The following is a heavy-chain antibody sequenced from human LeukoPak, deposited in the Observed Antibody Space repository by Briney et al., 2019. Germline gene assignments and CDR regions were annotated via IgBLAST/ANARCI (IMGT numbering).Heavy chain of an antibody. CDR1: GGSISSYY. D-gene: IGHD4-17*01. J-gene: IGHJ4*02. V-gene: IGHV4-59*01. CDR2: TYYSGST. CDR3: AGDYGDYVPRY. Sequence: SETLSLTCTVSGGSISSYYWSWIRQPPGKGLEWIGYTYYSGSTNYNPSLKSRVTISVDTSKNQFSLKLSSVTAADTAVYYCAGDYGDYVPRYWGQGTLVTVSS.